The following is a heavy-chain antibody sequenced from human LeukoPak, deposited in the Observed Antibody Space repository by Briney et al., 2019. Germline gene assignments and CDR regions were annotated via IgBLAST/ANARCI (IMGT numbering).Heavy chain of an antibody. D-gene: IGHD1-26*01. CDR1: GSSSTSYW. J-gene: IGHJ4*02. Sequence: GGSLKISFQGSGSSSTSYWSSWVRQIPGKGLGWMGRIDPSDSYTNYSPSFQGHVTISADKSISTAYLQWSSLKASDTAMYYCATGLSGSYALHFDYWGQGTLVTVSS. CDR3: ATGLSGSYALHFDY. V-gene: IGHV5-10-1*01. CDR2: IDPSDSYT.